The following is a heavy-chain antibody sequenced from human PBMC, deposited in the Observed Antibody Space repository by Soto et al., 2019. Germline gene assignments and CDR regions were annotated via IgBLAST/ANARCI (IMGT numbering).Heavy chain of an antibody. Sequence: SETLSLTCTVSGGSISSGDYYWSWIRQPPGKGLEWIGYIYYSGSTYYNPSLESRVTISVDTSKNQFSLKLSSVTAADTAVYYCPRYDSSGYYVDYWGQGTLVTVSS. CDR3: PRYDSSGYYVDY. J-gene: IGHJ4*02. CDR2: IYYSGST. D-gene: IGHD3-22*01. V-gene: IGHV4-30-4*01. CDR1: GGSISSGDYY.